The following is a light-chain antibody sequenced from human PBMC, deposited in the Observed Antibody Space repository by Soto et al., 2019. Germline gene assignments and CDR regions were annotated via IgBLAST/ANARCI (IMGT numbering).Light chain of an antibody. CDR3: ATWDSSLSAEV. J-gene: IGLJ3*02. CDR1: SSNIGNNY. CDR2: DNN. Sequence: QSVLTQPPSVSAAPGQTVTISCSGSSSNIGNNYVSWYQQLPGTAPKLLIYDNNKRPSGIPDRFSGSKSGTSATLGITGLQTGDEADYYCATWDSSLSAEVFGGGTKLTVL. V-gene: IGLV1-51*01.